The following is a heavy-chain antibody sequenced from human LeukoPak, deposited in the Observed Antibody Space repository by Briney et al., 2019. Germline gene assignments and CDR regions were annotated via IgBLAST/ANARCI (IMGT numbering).Heavy chain of an antibody. D-gene: IGHD2-2*01. CDR3: ASQACSSTSCPAVDP. Sequence: PGGSLRLSCAASGFTFSSYSMNWVRQAPGKGLEWVSSISSSSSYIYYADSVKGRFTISRDNAKNSLYLQMNSPRAEDTAVYYCASQACSSTSCPAVDPWGQGTLVTVSS. J-gene: IGHJ5*02. V-gene: IGHV3-21*01. CDR2: ISSSSSYI. CDR1: GFTFSSYS.